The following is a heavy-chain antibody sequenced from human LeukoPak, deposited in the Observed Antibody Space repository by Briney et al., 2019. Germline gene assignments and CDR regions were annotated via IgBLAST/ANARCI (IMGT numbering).Heavy chain of an antibody. V-gene: IGHV3-21*04. CDR2: ISSSSSYI. CDR1: GFTFSSYS. D-gene: IGHD3-22*01. J-gene: IGHJ4*02. Sequence: GGSLRLSCAASGFTFSSYSMNWVRQAPGKGLEWVSSISSSSSYIYYADSVKGRFTISRDNSKNTLYLQMNSLRAEDTAVYYCAKDSNTMIVVVIRYWGQGTLVTVSS. CDR3: AKDSNTMIVVVIRY.